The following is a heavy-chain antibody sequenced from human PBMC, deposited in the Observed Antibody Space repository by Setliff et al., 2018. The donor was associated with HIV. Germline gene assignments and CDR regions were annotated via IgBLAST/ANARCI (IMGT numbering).Heavy chain of an antibody. J-gene: IGHJ6*03. CDR2: INHSGRT. V-gene: IGHV4-34*01. CDR3: ARGPRYGSGNYYYYYYYMDV. D-gene: IGHD3-10*01. CDR1: GGSFSDFY. Sequence: PSETLSLTCAVYGGSFSDFYWSWIRQSPGKGLEWIGDINHSGRTNNNPSLKSRVTISVYTSKNQFSLKLNSVTAADTAVYYCARGPRYGSGNYYYYYYYMDVWGKGTTVTVSS.